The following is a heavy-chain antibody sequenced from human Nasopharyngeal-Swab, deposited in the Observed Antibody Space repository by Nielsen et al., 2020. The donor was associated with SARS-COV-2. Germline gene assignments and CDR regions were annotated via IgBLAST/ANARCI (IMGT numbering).Heavy chain of an antibody. CDR3: ARRAARDGYNYEVDP. V-gene: IGHV5-51*01. CDR1: GYSFVNHW. D-gene: IGHD5-24*01. CDR2: GSPGNSEV. J-gene: IGHJ5*02. Sequence: GESLKISCMASGYSFVNHWIGWVRQKPGKGLEWMGMGSPGNSEVAYSPSFQGQVTISADKSIHTAYLQWSSLRASDTAMYFCARRAARDGYNYEVDPWGQGTLVTVSS.